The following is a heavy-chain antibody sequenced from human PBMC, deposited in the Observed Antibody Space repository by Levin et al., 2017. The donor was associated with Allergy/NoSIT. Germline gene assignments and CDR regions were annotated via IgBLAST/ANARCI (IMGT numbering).Heavy chain of an antibody. Sequence: VASVKVSCKASGYTFTSYYMHWVRQAPGQGLEWMGIINPSGGSTSYAQKFQGRVTMTRDTSTSTVYMELSSLRSEDTAVYYCAREAEVVVAASLNWFDPWGQGTLVTVSS. J-gene: IGHJ5*02. CDR2: INPSGGST. V-gene: IGHV1-46*01. CDR1: GYTFTSYY. D-gene: IGHD2-15*01. CDR3: AREAEVVVAASLNWFDP.